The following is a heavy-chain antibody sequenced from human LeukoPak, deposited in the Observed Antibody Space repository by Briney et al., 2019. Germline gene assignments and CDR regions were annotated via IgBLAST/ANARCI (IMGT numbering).Heavy chain of an antibody. CDR2: IYSGGST. CDR3: ARGNSFDY. V-gene: IGHV3-66*01. CDR1: GFTFSTYA. Sequence: GGSLRLSCAASGFTFSTYAMSWVRQAPGKGLDWVSGIYSGGSTYYADSVKGRFTISRDNAKNTLYLQMNSLRVEDTAVYYCARGNSFDYWGQGTLVTVSS. J-gene: IGHJ4*02.